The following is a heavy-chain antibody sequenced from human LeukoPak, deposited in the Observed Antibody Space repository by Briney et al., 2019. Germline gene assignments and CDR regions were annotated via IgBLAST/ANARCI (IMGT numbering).Heavy chain of an antibody. CDR2: ISGSGGST. D-gene: IGHD6-6*01. Sequence: GGSLRLSCAASGFTFSSYAMSWVRQAPGKGLEWVSAISGSGGSTYYADSVKGRFTISRDNSKNTLYLQMNSLRAEDTAVYYCAKAWRDGSSKYYYYYMDVWGKGTTVTVSS. CDR3: AKAWRDGSSKYYYYYMDV. CDR1: GFTFSSYA. J-gene: IGHJ6*03. V-gene: IGHV3-23*01.